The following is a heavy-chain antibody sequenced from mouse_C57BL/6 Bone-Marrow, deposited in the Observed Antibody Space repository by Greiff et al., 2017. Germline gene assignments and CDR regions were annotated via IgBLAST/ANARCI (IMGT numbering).Heavy chain of an antibody. CDR3: ARSHPYAMDY. V-gene: IGHV1-69*01. J-gene: IGHJ4*01. CDR1: GYTFTSYW. Sequence: QVQLKQPGAELVMPGASVKLSCKASGYTFTSYWMHWVKQRPGQGLEWIGEIDPSDSYTNYNQKFKGKSTLTVDKSSSTAYMQLSSPTSEDSAVYYCARSHPYAMDYWGQGTSVTVSS. CDR2: IDPSDSYT.